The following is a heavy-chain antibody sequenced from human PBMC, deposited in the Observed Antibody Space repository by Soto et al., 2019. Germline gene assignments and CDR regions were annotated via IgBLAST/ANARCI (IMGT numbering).Heavy chain of an antibody. CDR1: GFTVSSNY. CDR2: IYSGGST. V-gene: IGHV3-53*01. Sequence: PGGSLRLSCAASGFTVSSNYMSWVRQAPGKGLEWVSVIYSGGSTYYADSVKGRFTISRDNSKNTLYLQMNSLRAEDTAVYYCARGSHPYYFDYWGQGTLVTVSS. J-gene: IGHJ4*02. CDR3: ARGSHPYYFDY.